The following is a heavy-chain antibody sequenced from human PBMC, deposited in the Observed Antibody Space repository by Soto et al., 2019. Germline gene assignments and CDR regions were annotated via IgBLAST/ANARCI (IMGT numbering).Heavy chain of an antibody. J-gene: IGHJ4*02. CDR3: ARVRLRVIDY. CDR1: GGSISSGGYY. D-gene: IGHD5-12*01. V-gene: IGHV4-31*03. Sequence: QVQLEELGPGLVKPSQTLSLTCTVSGGSISSGGYYWSWIRQHPGKGLEWIAYIYYSGITYYSPSLKSRVTMSVDTSNNQFSLKLSSVTAADTAIYYCARVRLRVIDYWGQGTLVTVSS. CDR2: IYYSGIT.